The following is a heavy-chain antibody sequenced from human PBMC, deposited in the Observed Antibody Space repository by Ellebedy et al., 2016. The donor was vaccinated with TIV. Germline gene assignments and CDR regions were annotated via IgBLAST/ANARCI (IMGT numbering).Heavy chain of an antibody. CDR2: ISDGGIST. CDR3: AKSLWFGERYWYFDL. J-gene: IGHJ2*01. CDR1: GFTFSSYA. V-gene: IGHV3-23*01. D-gene: IGHD3-10*01. Sequence: GESLKISCAASGFTFSSYAVSWVRQAPGKGLEWVSTISDGGISTFYAESVKGRFTISRDNSKKTLYLQMNSLRVDDTAVFYCAKSLWFGERYWYFDLWGRGTLVTVSS.